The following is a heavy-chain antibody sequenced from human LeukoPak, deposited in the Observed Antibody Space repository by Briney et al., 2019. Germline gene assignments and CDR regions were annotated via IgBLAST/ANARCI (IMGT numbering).Heavy chain of an antibody. CDR3: ARHGGISGVGPTEDY. V-gene: IGHV4-39*01. CDR1: GDSISSSTYY. D-gene: IGHD1-26*01. J-gene: IGHJ4*02. CDR2: IHNAGST. Sequence: SETLSLTCTVSGDSISSSTYYWGWIRQPPGKGLEWIGSIHNAGSTYYNPSLKSRVSISVDTSKAHFSPKLRSATAADTAVYYCARHGGISGVGPTEDYWGQGTLVTVSS.